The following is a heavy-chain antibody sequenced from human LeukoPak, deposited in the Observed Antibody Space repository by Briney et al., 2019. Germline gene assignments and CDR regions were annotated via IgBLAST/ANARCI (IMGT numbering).Heavy chain of an antibody. CDR3: ARGEYYDSSGYYYARVWFDY. V-gene: IGHV1-46*03. CDR2: INPSGGST. CDR1: GYTFTSYY. J-gene: IGHJ4*02. D-gene: IGHD3-22*01. Sequence: ASVKVSCKASGYTFTSYYMHWVRQAPGQGLEWMGIINPSGGSTSYAQKFQGRVTMTRDTSTSTVYMELSSLRSEDTAVYYCARGEYYDSSGYYYARVWFDYWGQGTLVTVSS.